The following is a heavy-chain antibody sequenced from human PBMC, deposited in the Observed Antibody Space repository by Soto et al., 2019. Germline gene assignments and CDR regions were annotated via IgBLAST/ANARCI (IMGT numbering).Heavy chain of an antibody. J-gene: IGHJ4*02. CDR2: IYYSGGT. CDR3: ASPQGSGYSYGYVFDY. D-gene: IGHD5-18*01. CDR1: VGSISSYY. V-gene: IGHV4-59*01. Sequence: QVQLQESGPGLVKPSETLSLTCTVSVGSISSYYWCWIRQPPAKGLEWIGYIYYSGGTNYNPSLKSRVTISVDTSTNQFPLKLSSVTAADTAVYYCASPQGSGYSYGYVFDYWGQGTLVTLSS.